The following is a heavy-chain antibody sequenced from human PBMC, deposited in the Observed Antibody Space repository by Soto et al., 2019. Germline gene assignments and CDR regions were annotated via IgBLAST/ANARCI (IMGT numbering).Heavy chain of an antibody. CDR1: GFTFSSDW. Sequence: GESLRLSCAASGFTFSSDWMNWVRQPPGKGLEWVANIKHEGSDKYNVDSVKGRCTISRDNAKNSLYLQMNSTRAEATAEYYDARDRFRGLLWFGQNYYYGMDVRGQGTTVNVSS. CDR3: ARDRFRGLLWFGQNYYYGMDV. J-gene: IGHJ6*02. CDR2: IKHEGSDK. D-gene: IGHD3-10*01. V-gene: IGHV3-7*03.